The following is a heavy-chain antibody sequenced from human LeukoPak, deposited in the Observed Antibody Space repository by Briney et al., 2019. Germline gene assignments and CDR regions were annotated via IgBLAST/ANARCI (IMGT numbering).Heavy chain of an antibody. J-gene: IGHJ1*01. V-gene: IGHV3-30*19. CDR2: ISYDGSNK. Sequence: GGSLRLSCAASGFTFSSYGMHWVRQAPGKGLEWVAVISYDGSNKYYADSVKGRFTISRDNSKNTLYLQMNSLRAEDTAVYYCARDLPGITVAGATEHWGQGTLVTVSS. CDR3: ARDLPGITVAGATEH. CDR1: GFTFSSYG. D-gene: IGHD6-19*01.